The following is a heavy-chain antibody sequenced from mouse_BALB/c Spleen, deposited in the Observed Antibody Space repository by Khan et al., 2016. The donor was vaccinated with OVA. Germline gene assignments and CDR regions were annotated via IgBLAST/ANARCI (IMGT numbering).Heavy chain of an antibody. J-gene: IGHJ3*01. D-gene: IGHD3-2*02. V-gene: IGHV1-77*01. Sequence: VQLQESGPELGKPGASVKMSCKASGYTFTDFLISWVKQRKGQGLEWIGEIYPGSGYTYYNEKFKGKATLTSDKSSNTAYMQLSNLTSEDSAVYFCARGGYWGLASWGPGTMVTVAA. CDR1: GYTFTDFL. CDR3: ARGGYWGLAS. CDR2: IYPGSGYT.